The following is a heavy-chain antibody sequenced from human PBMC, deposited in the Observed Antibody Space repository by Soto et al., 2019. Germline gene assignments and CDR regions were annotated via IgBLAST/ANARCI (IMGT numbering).Heavy chain of an antibody. J-gene: IGHJ4*02. Sequence: GASLRLSCAASGFSFRNYEMNWVRQAPGKGLEWVAFITAGGDGTYYAGSVRGRFTVSRDNVKNSLHLEMHSLRVEDTAVYYCARDDGFHYSDSTFDHCGLGTLVTVSS. CDR3: ARDDGFHYSDSTFDH. D-gene: IGHD1-26*01. CDR1: GFSFRNYE. CDR2: ITAGGDGT. V-gene: IGHV3-48*03.